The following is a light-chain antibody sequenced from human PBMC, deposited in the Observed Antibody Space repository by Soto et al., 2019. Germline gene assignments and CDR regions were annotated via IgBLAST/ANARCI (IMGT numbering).Light chain of an antibody. CDR1: QSISNW. CDR2: AAS. V-gene: IGKV1-5*01. J-gene: IGKJ4*01. Sequence: DIQMTQSPSTLPASVGDRVTITCRASQSISNWLAWYQQKPGEAPKLLIFAASTLQSGVPSRFSGSGSGTDFTLTISSLQAEDFATYYCQQLSTYPSTFGGGTKVDIK. CDR3: QQLSTYPST.